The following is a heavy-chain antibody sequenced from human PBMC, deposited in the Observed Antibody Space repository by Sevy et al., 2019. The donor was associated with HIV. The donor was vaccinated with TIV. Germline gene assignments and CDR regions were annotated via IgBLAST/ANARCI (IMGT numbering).Heavy chain of an antibody. D-gene: IGHD2-15*01. V-gene: IGHV1-69*06. CDR3: ARVGDCSSGSCYGGVYAFDI. CDR2: IIPIFGTA. Sequence: ASVKVSCKASGGTFSSYAISWVRQAPGQGLEWMGGIIPIFGTANYAQKFQGRVTITADKSTSTAYMELSSLRSEDTAVYYCARVGDCSSGSCYGGVYAFDIWGQGTMVTVSS. J-gene: IGHJ3*02. CDR1: GGTFSSYA.